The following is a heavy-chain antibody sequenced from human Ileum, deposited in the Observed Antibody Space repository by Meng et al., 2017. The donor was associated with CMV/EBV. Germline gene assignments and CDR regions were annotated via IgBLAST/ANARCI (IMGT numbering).Heavy chain of an antibody. CDR1: GGPFSGYY. J-gene: IGHJ4*02. D-gene: IGHD3-16*01. CDR3: VRAFGPEQD. V-gene: IGHV4-34*01. CDR2: LNQAGGT. Sequence: GSLRLSCAVYGGPFSGYYWSWIRQPPGKGLEWIGELNQAGGTNYNSSLRSRVTFSVDTSNYQFSLRLTSVTAADTAVYYCVRAFGPEQDWGQGTLVTVSS.